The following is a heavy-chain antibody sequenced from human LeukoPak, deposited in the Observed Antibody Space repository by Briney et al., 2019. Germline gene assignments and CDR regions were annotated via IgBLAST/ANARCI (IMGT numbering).Heavy chain of an antibody. D-gene: IGHD2-21*02. CDR1: GESLSRTY. CDR2: INDSDTT. V-gene: IGHV4-34*01. J-gene: IGHJ6*02. CDR3: SRGASCGGDCYWEDHYYYGTDV. Sequence: PSETLSLTCAVYGESLSRTYWSWIRHSPRRGREWIGEINDSDTTNYNQTLKSRVTISIASPKNQFYLHLSSVTTASTAVYYRSRGASCGGDCYWEDHYYYGTDVWGQGTTVTVSS.